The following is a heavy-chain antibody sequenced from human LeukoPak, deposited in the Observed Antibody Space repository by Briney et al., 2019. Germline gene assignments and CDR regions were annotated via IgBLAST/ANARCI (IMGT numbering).Heavy chain of an antibody. Sequence: TSETLSLTCTVSGGSISSYYWSWIRQPPGKGLEWIGYIYYSGSTNYNPSLKSRVTISVDTSKNQFSLKLSSVTAADTAVYYCARVARGIAAAGKMLAFDIWGQGTMVTVSS. CDR3: ARVARGIAAAGKMLAFDI. J-gene: IGHJ3*02. CDR2: IYYSGST. V-gene: IGHV4-59*01. D-gene: IGHD6-13*01. CDR1: GGSISSYY.